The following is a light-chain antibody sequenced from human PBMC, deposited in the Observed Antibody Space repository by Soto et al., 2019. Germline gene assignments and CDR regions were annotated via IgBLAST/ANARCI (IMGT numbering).Light chain of an antibody. CDR2: DAS. CDR3: QQYNSYPIA. V-gene: IGKV1-5*01. CDR1: QSIFSW. J-gene: IGKJ5*01. Sequence: DIPMNQSLYAVSASLVDRVTXTCRASQSIFSWLAWYQQKAGKAPKLLIYDASSLKSGAPSRFSGSGSGTEFTLTISSLQPDDFATYYCQQYNSYPIAFGQRTRMEVK.